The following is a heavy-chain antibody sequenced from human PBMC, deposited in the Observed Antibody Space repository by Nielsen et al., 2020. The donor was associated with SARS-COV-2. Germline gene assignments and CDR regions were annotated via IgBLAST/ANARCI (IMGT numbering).Heavy chain of an antibody. J-gene: IGHJ6*02. D-gene: IGHD1-26*01. Sequence: GGSLRLSCAASGFIFSNYGMHWVRQAPGEGLEWVAVVSIDGSKTYYADSVKGRFTISRDNSKDTLYLQMNSLRTEDTAVYYCASPAQGSSGTYYYYGLDVWGQGTTVTVSS. CDR2: VSIDGSKT. CDR1: GFIFSNYG. V-gene: IGHV3-30*03. CDR3: ASPAQGSSGTYYYYGLDV.